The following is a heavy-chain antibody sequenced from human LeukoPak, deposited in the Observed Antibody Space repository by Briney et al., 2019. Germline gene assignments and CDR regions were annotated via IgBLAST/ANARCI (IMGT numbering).Heavy chain of an antibody. CDR3: ARDRGWKWYDAFDI. J-gene: IGHJ3*02. Sequence: ASVKVSCKASGYTFTSYGISWVRQAPGQGLEWMGWISAYNGNTNYAQKLQGRVTMTTETSTSTAYMELRSLRSDDTAVYYCARDRGWKWYDAFDIWGQGTMVTVSS. V-gene: IGHV1-18*01. CDR2: ISAYNGNT. D-gene: IGHD2-15*01. CDR1: GYTFTSYG.